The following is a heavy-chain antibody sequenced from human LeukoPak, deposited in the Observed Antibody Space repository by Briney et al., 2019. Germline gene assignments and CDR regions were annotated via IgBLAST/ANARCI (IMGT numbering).Heavy chain of an antibody. CDR1: GGSFSGYY. CDR3: ARSRPPYSSGWSNYGMDV. V-gene: IGHV4-59*01. CDR2: ISYSGST. Sequence: PSETLSLTCAVYGGSFSGYYWSWIRQPPGKGLEWIGYISYSGSTNYNPSLKSRVTISVDTSKNQFSLKLSSVTAADTAVYYCARSRPPYSSGWSNYGMDVWGQGTTVTVSS. D-gene: IGHD6-19*01. J-gene: IGHJ6*02.